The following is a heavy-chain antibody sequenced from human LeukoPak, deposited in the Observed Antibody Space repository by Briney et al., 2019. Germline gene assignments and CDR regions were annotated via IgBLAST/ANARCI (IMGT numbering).Heavy chain of an antibody. J-gene: IGHJ5*02. CDR2: INHSGST. V-gene: IGHV4-34*01. CDR1: GGSISGYY. CDR3: ARGSRFDP. Sequence: SSETLSLTCTVSGGSISGYYWSWIRQPPGKGLEWIGEINHSGSTNYNPSLKSRVTISVDTSKNQFSLKLSSVTAADTAVYYCARGSRFDPWGQGTLVTVSS.